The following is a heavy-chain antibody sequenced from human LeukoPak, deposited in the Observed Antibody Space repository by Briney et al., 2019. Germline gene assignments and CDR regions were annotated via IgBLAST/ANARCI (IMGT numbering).Heavy chain of an antibody. D-gene: IGHD1-20*01. V-gene: IGHV3-23*01. CDR2: ISGSGGTT. CDR1: GFTFSSYA. CDR3: AKIGGYNWNQIDY. Sequence: GGSLRLSCAASGFTFSSYAMSWVRQAPGKGLEWVSVISGSGGTTNYADSVKGRFTISRDNSKNTLYLQMNSLRAEDTAVYYCAKIGGYNWNQIDYWGQGTLVTVS. J-gene: IGHJ4*02.